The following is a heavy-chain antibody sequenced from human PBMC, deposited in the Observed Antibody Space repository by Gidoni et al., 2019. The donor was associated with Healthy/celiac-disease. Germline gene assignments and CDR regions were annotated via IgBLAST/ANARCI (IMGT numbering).Heavy chain of an antibody. Sequence: QVQLVESGGGLVKPGGSLGLPCSASGFTFRYYYMSLIRQAPGQGLECDSYISSSGITIYYADSVKGRFTISRDNAKNSLYLQMNSLRAEDTAVYYCARDGRLGGYRNWFDPWGQGTLVTVSS. D-gene: IGHD5-18*01. CDR3: ARDGRLGGYRNWFDP. CDR1: GFTFRYYY. V-gene: IGHV3-11*01. CDR2: ISSSGITI. J-gene: IGHJ5*02.